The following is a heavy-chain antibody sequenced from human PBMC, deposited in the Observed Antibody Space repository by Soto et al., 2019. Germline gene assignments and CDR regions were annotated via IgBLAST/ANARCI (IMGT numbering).Heavy chain of an antibody. V-gene: IGHV3-23*01. J-gene: IGHJ4*02. CDR2: ISGGGDTT. Sequence: EVQLLESGGGLVQPGGSLSLSCAASGFTFNNYAMTWVRQAPGKGLEWVSVISGGGDTTSYADSVRGRLTVSRDGSKNTLYLQMSSLRAEDTALYYCAIGRGGSGSLTPRVDFWCQGTLVTVS. CDR1: GFTFNNYA. CDR3: AIGRGGSGSLTPRVDF. D-gene: IGHD3-10*01.